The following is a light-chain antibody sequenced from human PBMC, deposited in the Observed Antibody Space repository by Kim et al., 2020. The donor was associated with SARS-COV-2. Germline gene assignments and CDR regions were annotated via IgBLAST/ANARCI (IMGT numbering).Light chain of an antibody. Sequence: SVSPVHTAIITWSGNGLGYKNVCWYQQRAGQSPVLVIYEDRKRPLGIPERVSGSTSENTASLTISGTQAMDQVDYYCQAWDSSTVVFVGGTQLTVL. J-gene: IGLJ2*01. CDR2: EDR. CDR1: GLGYKN. V-gene: IGLV3-1*01. CDR3: QAWDSSTVV.